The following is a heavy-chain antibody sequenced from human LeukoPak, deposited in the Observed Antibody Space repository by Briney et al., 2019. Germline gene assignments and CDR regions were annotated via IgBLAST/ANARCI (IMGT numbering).Heavy chain of an antibody. V-gene: IGHV3-43*01. D-gene: IGHD2-2*01. Sequence: GGSLTLSCAASGFTFDDYTMHWVRQAPGKGLEWVALISCDGGSTYYADTVKGRSTISRDNSKNSLYLQMNSLRTEDTALYHCAKDRGSGTQYYFDYWGQGTLVTVSS. CDR2: ISCDGGST. J-gene: IGHJ4*02. CDR3: AKDRGSGTQYYFDY. CDR1: GFTFDDYT.